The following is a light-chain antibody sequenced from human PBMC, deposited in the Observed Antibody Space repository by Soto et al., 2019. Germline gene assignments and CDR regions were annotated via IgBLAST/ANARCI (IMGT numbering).Light chain of an antibody. CDR2: KAS. CDR3: QKYNSYGT. V-gene: IGKV1-5*03. CDR1: QSISSW. J-gene: IGKJ1*01. Sequence: DIQMTQSPSTLSASVGDRVTITCRASQSISSWLAWYQQKPGKAPKLLIYKASSLESGVPSRFSGSGSGTEFTLTISSLQTDDFATYYCQKYNSYGTFGQGTKVEIK.